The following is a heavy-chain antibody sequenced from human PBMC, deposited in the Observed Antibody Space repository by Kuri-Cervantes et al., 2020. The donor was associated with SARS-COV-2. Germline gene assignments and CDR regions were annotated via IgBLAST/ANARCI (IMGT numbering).Heavy chain of an antibody. Sequence: GESLKISCAASGFTFSSYAMSWVRQAPGKGLEWVSAISGSGGSTYYADSVKGRFTTSRDNSKNTLYLQMNSLRAEDTAVYYCAKEPPYDSSGYYPYWGQGTLVTVSS. CDR1: GFTFSSYA. D-gene: IGHD3-22*01. CDR2: ISGSGGST. CDR3: AKEPPYDSSGYYPY. V-gene: IGHV3-23*01. J-gene: IGHJ4*02.